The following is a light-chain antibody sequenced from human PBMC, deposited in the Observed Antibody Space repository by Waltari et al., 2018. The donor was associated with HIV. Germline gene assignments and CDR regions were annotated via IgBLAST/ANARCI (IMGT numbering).Light chain of an antibody. V-gene: IGKV3-15*01. CDR3: QQYNHWPPYT. CDR1: QRRNRP. J-gene: IGKJ2*01. CDR2: CAS. Sequence: EVVMTQSPATLSVSPGGRGTLSCRASQRRNRPLAWYQHKPGQAPRLLIYCASTRAAGVPARFSGSGSGTEFTLTISSLQSEDFAVYYCQQYNHWPPYTFGQGTQLELK.